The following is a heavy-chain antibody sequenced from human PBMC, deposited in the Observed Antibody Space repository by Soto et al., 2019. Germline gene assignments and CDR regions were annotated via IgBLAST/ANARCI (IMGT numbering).Heavy chain of an antibody. CDR1: GGSFSGYY. CDR3: ARGIGYCSSINCYSSRRLRFDS. J-gene: IGHJ4*02. D-gene: IGHD2-2*01. Sequence: PSETLSLTCAVYGGSFSGYYWTWIRQSPEKGLEWIGEVNHSGTTYYNPSLKTRVTISVHTPKNQFSLKMSSVTAADTAVYYCARGIGYCSSINCYSSRRLRFDSWGQGTLVTASS. CDR2: VNHSGTT. V-gene: IGHV4-34*01.